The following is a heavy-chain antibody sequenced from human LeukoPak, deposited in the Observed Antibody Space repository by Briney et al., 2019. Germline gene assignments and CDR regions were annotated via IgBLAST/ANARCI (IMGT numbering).Heavy chain of an antibody. D-gene: IGHD2-15*01. CDR3: ARVDCSGGSCYSDFDY. J-gene: IGHJ4*02. V-gene: IGHV1-18*01. Sequence: ASVKVSCKASGYTFTSYGISWVRQAPGQGLEWMGWISAYNGNTNYAQKPQGRVTMTTDTSTSTAYMELRSLRSDDTAVYYCARVDCSGGSCYSDFDYWGQGTLVTVSS. CDR1: GYTFTSYG. CDR2: ISAYNGNT.